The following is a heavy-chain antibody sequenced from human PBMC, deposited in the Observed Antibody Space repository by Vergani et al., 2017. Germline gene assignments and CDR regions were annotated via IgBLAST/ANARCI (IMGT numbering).Heavy chain of an antibody. J-gene: IGHJ5*02. V-gene: IGHV3-33*01. D-gene: IGHD5-24*01. CDR1: GFTFSSYG. CDR2: IWFDGGKK. CDR3: VRDRDMAQLDQ. Sequence: QVHLVESGGGVVQPGRSLRLSCATSGFTFSSYGMHWFRQAPGKGLEWVAIIWFDGGKKFYAESVKGRFTISRDSSKSTLYLQMNSLRAEDTAVYYCVRDRDMAQLDQWGRGTLVTVSS.